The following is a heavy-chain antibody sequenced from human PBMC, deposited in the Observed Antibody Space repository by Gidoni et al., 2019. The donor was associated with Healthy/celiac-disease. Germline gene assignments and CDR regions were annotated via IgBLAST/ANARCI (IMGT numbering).Heavy chain of an antibody. CDR2: IYYSGST. V-gene: IGHV4-39*01. CDR1: GGSISSSSYY. CDR3: ARGVVPAASPSYYYYYYGRDV. J-gene: IGHJ6*02. Sequence: QLQLQESGPGLVKPSEPLSLTCTVSGGSISSSSYYWGWIRQPPGKGLEWIGSIYYSGSTYYNPSLKSRVTISVDTSKNQFSLKLSSVTAADTAVYYCARGVVPAASPSYYYYYYGRDVWGQGTTVTVSS. D-gene: IGHD2-2*01.